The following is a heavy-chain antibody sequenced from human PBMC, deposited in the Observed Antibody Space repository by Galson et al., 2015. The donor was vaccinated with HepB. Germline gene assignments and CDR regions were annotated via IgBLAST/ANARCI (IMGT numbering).Heavy chain of an antibody. D-gene: IGHD5-12*01. CDR1: GFTFSSYS. V-gene: IGHV3-21*01. J-gene: IGHJ3*02. CDR2: ISSSSSYI. CDR3: ARDFRKESGYAPVSAFDI. Sequence: SLRLSCAASGFTFSSYSMNWVRQAPGKGLEWVSSISSSSSYIYYADSVKGRFTISRDNAKNSLYLQMNSLRAEDTAVYYCARDFRKESGYAPVSAFDIWGQGTMVTVSS.